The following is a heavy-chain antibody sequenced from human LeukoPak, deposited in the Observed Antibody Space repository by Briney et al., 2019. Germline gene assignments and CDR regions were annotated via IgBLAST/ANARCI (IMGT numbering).Heavy chain of an antibody. CDR3: ARDFSYDSSGYYYP. J-gene: IGHJ4*02. CDR1: GFTFSSYS. Sequence: GGSLRLSCAASGFTFSSYSMNWVRQAPGKGLEWVSSISSSSSYIYYADSAKGRFTISRDNAKNSLYLQMNSLRAEDTAVYYCARDFSYDSSGYYYPWGQGTLVTVSS. CDR2: ISSSSSYI. V-gene: IGHV3-21*01. D-gene: IGHD3-22*01.